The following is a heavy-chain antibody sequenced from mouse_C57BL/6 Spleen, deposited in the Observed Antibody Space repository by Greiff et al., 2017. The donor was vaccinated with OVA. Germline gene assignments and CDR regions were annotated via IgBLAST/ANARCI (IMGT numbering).Heavy chain of an antibody. CDR3: TTRITTGAMDY. V-gene: IGHV14-4*01. CDR1: GFNIKDDY. CDR2: IDPENGDT. D-gene: IGHD1-1*01. J-gene: IGHJ4*01. Sequence: DVQLQESGAELVRPGASVKLSCTASGFNIKDDYMHWVKQRPEQGLEWIGWIDPENGDTEYASKFQDKATITADTSSNTAYLQLSSLTSEDTAVYYCTTRITTGAMDYWGQGTSVTVSS.